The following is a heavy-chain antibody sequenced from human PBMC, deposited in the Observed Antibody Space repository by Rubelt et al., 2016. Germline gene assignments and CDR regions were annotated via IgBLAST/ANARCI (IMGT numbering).Heavy chain of an antibody. Sequence: QVQLVQSGAEVKKPGSSMKVSCKASGYTFTSYAMHWVRQAPGQRLEWMGWINAGNGNTKYSQKFQGRVTITRDTSASTAYMELSSLRSEDTAVYYCALLWFGELFRRDYWGQGTLVTVSS. CDR2: INAGNGNT. CDR1: GYTFTSYA. CDR3: ALLWFGELFRRDY. V-gene: IGHV1-3*01. J-gene: IGHJ4*02. D-gene: IGHD3-10*01.